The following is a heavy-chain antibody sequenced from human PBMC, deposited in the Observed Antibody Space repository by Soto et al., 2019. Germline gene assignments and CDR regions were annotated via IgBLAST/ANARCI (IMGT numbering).Heavy chain of an antibody. Sequence: EVQLLESGGGLVQPGGSLRLSCAASGFTFSSYAMSWVRQAPGKGLEWVSAISGSGGSTYYADSVKGRFTISRDNSKNTLYLQMNSLRAEDTAVYYCANPYYYDGSGYLSPFDYWGQGTLVAVSS. CDR2: ISGSGGST. J-gene: IGHJ4*02. CDR1: GFTFSSYA. CDR3: ANPYYYDGSGYLSPFDY. D-gene: IGHD3-22*01. V-gene: IGHV3-23*01.